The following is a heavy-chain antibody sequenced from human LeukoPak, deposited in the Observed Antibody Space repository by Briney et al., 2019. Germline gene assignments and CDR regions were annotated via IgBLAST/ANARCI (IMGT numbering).Heavy chain of an antibody. CDR3: SRASSSVPNLLDY. Sequence: QPGGSLRLSCAASGLTFSSNWMHWVRQGPGKGLVWVSRISTDGSSTTYADSVKGRFTISRDNAKNTLYLQMNSLRAEDTAVYYCSRASSSVPNLLDYWGQGTLVTVSS. V-gene: IGHV3-74*01. CDR1: GLTFSSNW. D-gene: IGHD6-19*01. J-gene: IGHJ4*02. CDR2: ISTDGSST.